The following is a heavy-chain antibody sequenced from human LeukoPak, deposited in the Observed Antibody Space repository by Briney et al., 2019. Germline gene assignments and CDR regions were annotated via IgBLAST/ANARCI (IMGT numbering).Heavy chain of an antibody. CDR3: ARRGQLWFSPGYYYYMDV. J-gene: IGHJ6*03. Sequence: SETLSLTCTVSGGSISSYYWSWIRQPPGKGLEWIGYIYYSGSTNYNPSLKSRVTISVDTSKNQFSLKLSSVTAADTAVYYCARRGQLWFSPGYYYYMDVWGKGTTVTVSS. CDR1: GGSISSYY. V-gene: IGHV4-59*08. D-gene: IGHD5-18*01. CDR2: IYYSGST.